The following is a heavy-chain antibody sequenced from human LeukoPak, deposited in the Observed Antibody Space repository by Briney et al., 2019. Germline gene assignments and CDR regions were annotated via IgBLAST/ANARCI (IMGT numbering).Heavy chain of an antibody. CDR1: GFTFSSYA. CDR2: ISGSGGST. CDR3: AKDLRPRSGSYSPFDY. J-gene: IGHJ4*02. D-gene: IGHD3-10*01. Sequence: GGSLRLSCAASGFTFSSYAMSWVRRAPGKGLEWVSAISGSGGSTYYADSVKGRFTISRDNSKNTLYLQMNSLRAEDTAVYYCAKDLRPRSGSYSPFDYWGQGTLVTVSS. V-gene: IGHV3-23*01.